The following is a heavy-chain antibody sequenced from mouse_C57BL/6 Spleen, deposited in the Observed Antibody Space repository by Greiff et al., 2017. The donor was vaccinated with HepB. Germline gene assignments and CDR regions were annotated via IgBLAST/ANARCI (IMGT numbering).Heavy chain of an antibody. CDR1: GYSFTSYY. Sequence: VQLQESGPELVKPGASVKISCKASGYSFTSYYIHWVKQRPGQGLEWIGWIYPGSGNTKYNEKFKGKATLTADTSSSTAYMQLSSLTSEDSAVYYCARFYDYGDYWGQGTTLTVSS. CDR3: ARFYDYGDY. V-gene: IGHV1-66*01. CDR2: IYPGSGNT. D-gene: IGHD2-4*01. J-gene: IGHJ2*01.